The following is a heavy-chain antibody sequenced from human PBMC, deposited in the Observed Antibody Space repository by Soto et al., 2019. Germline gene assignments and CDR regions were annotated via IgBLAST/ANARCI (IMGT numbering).Heavy chain of an antibody. CDR3: ARAPMSITIFGVVSGAPFDN. V-gene: IGHV4-31*02. CDR1: GGSISSGGYY. CDR2: IYYSGST. J-gene: IGHJ4*02. D-gene: IGHD3-3*01. Sequence: SETLSLTCTVSGGSISSGGYYWSWIRQHPGKGLEWVGYIYYSGSTYYNPSLKSRVTMSVDTSKNQFSLKLSSVTAADTAVYYCARAPMSITIFGVVSGAPFDNWGQGTLVTVSS.